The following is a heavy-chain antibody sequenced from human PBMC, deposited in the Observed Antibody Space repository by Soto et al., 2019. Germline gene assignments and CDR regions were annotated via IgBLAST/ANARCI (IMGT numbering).Heavy chain of an antibody. V-gene: IGHV3-11*01. D-gene: IGHD3-10*01. J-gene: IGHJ3*02. CDR2: IRYDGTTI. Sequence: QVQLVESGGGLVKPGGSLRLSCAASGFTFSDYYMTWIRQAPGKGLEWVSHIRYDGTTIHYADSVKGRFTISRDNAKNSLFLQMNSLSAEDTAVYYRARAVASYDAFDMWGQGTLVTVSS. CDR1: GFTFSDYY. CDR3: ARAVASYDAFDM.